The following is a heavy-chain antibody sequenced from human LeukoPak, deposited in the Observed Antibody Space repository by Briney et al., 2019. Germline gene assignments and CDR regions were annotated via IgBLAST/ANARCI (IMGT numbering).Heavy chain of an antibody. CDR2: IKQDGSDK. V-gene: IGHV3-7*01. Sequence: GGSLRLSCAVSGFTFSTYWMNWVRQIPGKGLQWVATIKQDGSDKHYEGSVKGRFTISRDNAKNSVDLQMNSLRVEDTAVYYCARGTKGAPGIDYCGQGTLVTVSS. CDR1: GFTFSTYW. J-gene: IGHJ4*02. CDR3: ARGTKGAPGIDY. D-gene: IGHD6-13*01.